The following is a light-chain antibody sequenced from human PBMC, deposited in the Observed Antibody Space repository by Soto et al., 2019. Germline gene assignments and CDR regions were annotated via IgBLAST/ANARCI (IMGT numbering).Light chain of an antibody. Sequence: EIVLTQSPGTLSLTQGERATLSCRASQSISSTYLAWYQQKPGQAPRLLIFGASTKATGIPDRFSGGGSGTDFSLTISRLEPEDFAVYYCPQDGGSPSITFGQGTRLEIK. CDR2: GAS. V-gene: IGKV3-20*01. CDR3: PQDGGSPSIT. J-gene: IGKJ5*01. CDR1: QSISSTY.